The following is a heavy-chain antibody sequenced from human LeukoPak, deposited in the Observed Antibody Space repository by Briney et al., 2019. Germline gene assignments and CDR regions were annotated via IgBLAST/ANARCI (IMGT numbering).Heavy chain of an antibody. Sequence: SETLSLTCTVSGGSISSGDYYWSWIRQPPGKGLEWIGYIYYSGSTNYNPSLKSRVTISVDTSKNQFSLKLSSVTAADTAVYYCARLIITMVRGVPLRMDVWGKGTTVTVSS. CDR1: GGSISSGDYY. D-gene: IGHD3-10*01. V-gene: IGHV4-30-4*01. CDR2: IYYSGST. CDR3: ARLIITMVRGVPLRMDV. J-gene: IGHJ6*04.